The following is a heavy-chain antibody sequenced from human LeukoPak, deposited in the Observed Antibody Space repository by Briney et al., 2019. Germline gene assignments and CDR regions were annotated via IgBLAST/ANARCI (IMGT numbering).Heavy chain of an antibody. CDR3: ARRFTMIVVIPEDYFDY. V-gene: IGHV4-39*01. J-gene: IGHJ4*02. D-gene: IGHD3-22*01. CDR1: GGSISSSSYY. CDR2: IYYSGST. Sequence: SETLSLTCTVSGGSISSSSYYWGWIRQPPGKGLEWIGSIYYSGSTYYNPSLKGRVTISVDTSKNQFSLKLSSVTAADTAVYYCARRFTMIVVIPEDYFDYWGQGTLVTVSS.